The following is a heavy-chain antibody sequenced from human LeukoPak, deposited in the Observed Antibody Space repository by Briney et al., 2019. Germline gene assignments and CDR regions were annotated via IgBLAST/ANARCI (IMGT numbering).Heavy chain of an antibody. J-gene: IGHJ4*02. Sequence: AGGSLRLSCAASGFTFSSYAMSWVRQAPGKGLEWVSSISSSSSYIYYADSVKGRFTISRDNAKNSLYLQMNSLRAEDTAVYYCARDRNVDTAMANDFDYWGQGTLVTVSS. CDR2: ISSSSSYI. CDR1: GFTFSSYA. D-gene: IGHD5-18*01. V-gene: IGHV3-21*01. CDR3: ARDRNVDTAMANDFDY.